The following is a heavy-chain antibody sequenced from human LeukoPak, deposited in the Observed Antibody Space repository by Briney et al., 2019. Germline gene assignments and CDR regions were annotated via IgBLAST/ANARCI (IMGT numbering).Heavy chain of an antibody. CDR2: IKQDGREK. CDR3: ARGARFYDSSGYYDFWGYFDY. J-gene: IGHJ4*02. Sequence: GGSLRLSCAASGFTFSSYWMSWVRQAPGKGLEWVANIKQDGREKYYVDSVKGRFTISRDNAKNSLYLQMNSLRAEDTAVYYCARGARFYDSSGYYDFWGYFDYWGQGTLVTVSS. CDR1: GFTFSSYW. V-gene: IGHV3-7*01. D-gene: IGHD3-22*01.